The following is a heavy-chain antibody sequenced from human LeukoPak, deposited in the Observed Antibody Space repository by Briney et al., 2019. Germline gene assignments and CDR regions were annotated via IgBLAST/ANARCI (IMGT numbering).Heavy chain of an antibody. J-gene: IGHJ5*02. CDR3: ARDLVVVVPAATRPNWFDP. V-gene: IGHV1-46*01. CDR1: GYTFTIYY. CDR2: INPSGGST. D-gene: IGHD2-2*01. Sequence: GASVKVSCKASGYTFTIYYRHWVRQAPGQGLEWMGIINPSGGSTSYAQKFQGRVTMTRDMSTSTVYMELSRLRSDDTAVYYCARDLVVVVPAATRPNWFDPWGQGTLVTVSS.